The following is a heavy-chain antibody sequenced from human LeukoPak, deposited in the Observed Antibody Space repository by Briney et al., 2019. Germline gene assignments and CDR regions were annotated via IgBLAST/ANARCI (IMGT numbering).Heavy chain of an antibody. J-gene: IGHJ6*03. CDR1: GGSISSGSYY. V-gene: IGHV4-39*07. D-gene: IGHD6-13*01. Sequence: PSETLSLTCTVSGGSISSGSYYWSWIRQPPGKGLEWIGSIYYSGSTYYNPSLKSRVTISVDTSKNQFSLKLSSVTAADTAVYYCARSSSSWSYYYYYYMDVWGKGTTVTVSS. CDR3: ARSSSSWSYYYYYYMDV. CDR2: IYYSGST.